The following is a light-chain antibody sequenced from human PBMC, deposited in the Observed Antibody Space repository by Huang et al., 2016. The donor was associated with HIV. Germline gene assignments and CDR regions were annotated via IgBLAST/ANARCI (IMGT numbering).Light chain of an antibody. CDR2: KAS. J-gene: IGKJ2*01. Sequence: DIQMTQYPSTLSASVGDRVTITCRASQSISSWLAWYQQKPGKAPKVLIYKASSLESWVPSRFSGSGSGTEFTLTISSLQPDDFATYYCQQYNRYSYTFGQGTNLEIK. CDR1: QSISSW. CDR3: QQYNRYSYT. V-gene: IGKV1-5*03.